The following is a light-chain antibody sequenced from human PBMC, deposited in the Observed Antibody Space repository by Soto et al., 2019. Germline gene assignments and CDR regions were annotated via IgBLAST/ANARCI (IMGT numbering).Light chain of an antibody. CDR3: CSYVDSSTSYV. J-gene: IGLJ1*01. CDR1: RSDVGSYNL. CDR2: EVN. Sequence: QSVLTQPASVSGSPRQSITISCTGTRSDVGSYNLVSWFQQHPGKAPKLLIYEVNRRPSGISNRFSGSKSGSTASLTVSGLQAEDEADYYCCSYVDSSTSYVFGSGTRSPS. V-gene: IGLV2-23*02.